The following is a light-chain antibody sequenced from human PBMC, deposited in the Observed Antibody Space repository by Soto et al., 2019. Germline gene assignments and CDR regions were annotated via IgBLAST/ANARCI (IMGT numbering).Light chain of an antibody. V-gene: IGLV2-8*01. Sequence: QSALTQPPPASGSPGQSVTISCTGTISDVGGYNYVSWYQQHPGKAPKLMIYEVSKRPSGVPDRFSGSKSGNTASLTVSGLQAEDEADYYCSSYAGSNRVFGTGTKVTV. CDR1: ISDVGGYNY. CDR3: SSYAGSNRV. J-gene: IGLJ1*01. CDR2: EVS.